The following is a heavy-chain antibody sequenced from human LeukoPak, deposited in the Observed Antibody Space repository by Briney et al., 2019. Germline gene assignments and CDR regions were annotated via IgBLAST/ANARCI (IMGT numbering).Heavy chain of an antibody. D-gene: IGHD6-13*01. J-gene: IGHJ4*02. CDR1: GGSFSGYY. Sequence: SETLSLTCAVYGGSFSGYYWSWIRQPPGKGLEWIGEINHSGSTNYNPSLKSRVTISVDTSKNQFSLKLSSVTAADTAAYYCATLAAAGTWGIDFDYWGQGTLVTVSS. V-gene: IGHV4-34*01. CDR3: ATLAAAGTWGIDFDY. CDR2: INHSGST.